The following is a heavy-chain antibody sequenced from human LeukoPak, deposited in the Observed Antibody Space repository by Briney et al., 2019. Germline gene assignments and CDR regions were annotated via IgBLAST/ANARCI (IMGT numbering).Heavy chain of an antibody. CDR1: GVSISDYY. D-gene: IGHD2-21*02. Sequence: PSETLSLTCTVSGVSISDYYWSWIRQPPGKGLEWIGRFYIRGNTKYNPSLNSRVTMSLDTSQSQFSLKLSSVTAADTAVYYCARPGRRDYYFDYWGQGTLVTVSS. CDR3: ARPGRRDYYFDY. J-gene: IGHJ4*02. CDR2: FYIRGNT. V-gene: IGHV4-4*07.